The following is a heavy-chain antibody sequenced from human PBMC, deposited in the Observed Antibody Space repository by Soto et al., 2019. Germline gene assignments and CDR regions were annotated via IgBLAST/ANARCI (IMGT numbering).Heavy chain of an antibody. D-gene: IGHD3-22*01. CDR1: GGSISSGGYY. Sequence: PSETLSLTCTVSGGSISSGGYYWSWIRQHPGKGLEWIGYIYYSGSTYYNPSLKSRVTISVDTSKNQFTLKLSSVTAADTAVYYCARDVTAYYYDSSGYYPPRFDYWGQGTLVTVSS. CDR2: IYYSGST. V-gene: IGHV4-31*03. CDR3: ARDVTAYYYDSSGYYPPRFDY. J-gene: IGHJ4*02.